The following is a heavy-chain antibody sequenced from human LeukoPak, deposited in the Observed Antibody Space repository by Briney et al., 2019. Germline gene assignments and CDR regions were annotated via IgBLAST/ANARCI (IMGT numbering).Heavy chain of an antibody. V-gene: IGHV1-2*02. CDR1: GYTFTGYY. CDR3: ARDPVGAARGADAFDI. CDR2: INPNSGGT. D-gene: IGHD6-6*01. J-gene: IGHJ3*02. Sequence: ASVKVSCKASGYTFTGYYMHWVRQAPGQGLEWMGWINPNSGGTNYAQKFQGRVTMTRDTSISTAYMELRRLRSDDTAVYYCARDPVGAARGADAFDIWGQGTMVTVSS.